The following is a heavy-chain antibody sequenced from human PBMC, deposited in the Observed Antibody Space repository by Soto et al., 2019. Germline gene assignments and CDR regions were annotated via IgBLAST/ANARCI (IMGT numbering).Heavy chain of an antibody. CDR1: GYTFTSYD. CDR3: ARVRGYGDYVRRESDY. J-gene: IGHJ4*02. D-gene: IGHD4-17*01. CDR2: MNPNSGNT. Sequence: ASVKVSCKASGYTFTSYDINWVRQATGQGLEWMGWMNPNSGNTGYAQKFQGRVTMTRNTSISTAYMELSSLRSEDTAVYYCARVRGYGDYVRRESDYWGQGTLVTVSS. V-gene: IGHV1-8*01.